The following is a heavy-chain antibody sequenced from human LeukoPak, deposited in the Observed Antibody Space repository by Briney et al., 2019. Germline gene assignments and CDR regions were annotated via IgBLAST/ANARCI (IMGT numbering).Heavy chain of an antibody. V-gene: IGHV3-74*01. Sequence: PGGSLRLSCAASEFTFSSYWMHWVRQAPGKGLVWVSGINNDGTTTRYADSVKGRFTISRDNAKNTLYLQMNSLRVEDTAVYFCARDRKSHFGYWGQGTLVTVSS. CDR1: EFTFSSYW. CDR2: INNDGTTT. CDR3: ARDRKSHFGY. J-gene: IGHJ4*02.